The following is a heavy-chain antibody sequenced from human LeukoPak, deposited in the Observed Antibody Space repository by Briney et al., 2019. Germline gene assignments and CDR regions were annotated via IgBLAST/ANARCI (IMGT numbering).Heavy chain of an antibody. CDR1: GYTFSNYD. D-gene: IGHD6-19*01. CDR3: ARGGAVAGSNLFDP. Sequence: ASVKVSCRASGYTFSNYDINWVRQATGQGPEWMGWMNPNNGNTGYALKFQGRVTMTRSTSISTAYMELSSLTSEDTAVYYCARGGAVAGSNLFDPWGQGTLVTVSS. V-gene: IGHV1-8*02. CDR2: MNPNNGNT. J-gene: IGHJ5*02.